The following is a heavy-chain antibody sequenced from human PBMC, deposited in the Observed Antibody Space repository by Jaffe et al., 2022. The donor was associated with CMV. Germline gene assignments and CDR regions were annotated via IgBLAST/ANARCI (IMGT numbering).Heavy chain of an antibody. Sequence: EVQLVESGGVVVQPGGSLRLSCAASGFTFDDYTMHWVRQAPGKGLEWVSLISWDGGSTYYADSVKGRFTISRDNSKNSLYLQMNSLRTEDTALYYCAKDLHPLQSHHYFDYWGQGTLVTVSS. CDR1: GFTFDDYT. CDR3: AKDLHPLQSHHYFDY. J-gene: IGHJ4*02. CDR2: ISWDGGST. D-gene: IGHD1-1*01. V-gene: IGHV3-43*01.